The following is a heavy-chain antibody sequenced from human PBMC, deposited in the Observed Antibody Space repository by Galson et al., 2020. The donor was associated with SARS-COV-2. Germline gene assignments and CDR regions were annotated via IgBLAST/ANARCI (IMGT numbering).Heavy chain of an antibody. CDR2: IIPVVDRT. CDR3: ATVEGHFDR. Sequence: SVKVSCKASGGSFSSNTLTWVRQAPGQGLECLGRIIPVVDRTNYAHNFRGRLTITADKSTNSFYMELSSLTSEDTAVYYCATVEGHFDRWGPGTLVIVSS. V-gene: IGHV1-69*02. J-gene: IGHJ4*02. CDR1: GGSFSSNT.